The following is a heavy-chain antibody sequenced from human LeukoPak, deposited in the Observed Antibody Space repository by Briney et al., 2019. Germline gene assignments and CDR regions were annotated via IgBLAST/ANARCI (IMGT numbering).Heavy chain of an antibody. Sequence: EASVKVSCKASGYTFTSYYMHWVRQAPGQGLEWMGIINPSGGSTSYAQKFQGRVTMTRDTSTSTVYMELSSLRSEDTAVYYCARDGLTDYDFWSGYLDYWGQGTLVIVSS. D-gene: IGHD3-3*01. CDR3: ARDGLTDYDFWSGYLDY. J-gene: IGHJ4*02. V-gene: IGHV1-46*01. CDR2: INPSGGST. CDR1: GYTFTSYY.